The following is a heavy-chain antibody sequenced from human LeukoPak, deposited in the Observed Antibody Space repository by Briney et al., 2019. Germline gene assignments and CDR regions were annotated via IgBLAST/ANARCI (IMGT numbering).Heavy chain of an antibody. J-gene: IGHJ5*02. CDR3: AREIAARPVHWFDP. CDR1: GGSFSGYY. Sequence: SETLSLTCAVYGGSFSGYYWSWIRQPPGKGLEWIGEINHSGSTNYNPSLKSRVTISVDTSKNQFSLKLSSVTAADTAVYYCAREIAARPVHWFDPWGQGTLVTVSS. D-gene: IGHD6-6*01. V-gene: IGHV4-34*01. CDR2: INHSGST.